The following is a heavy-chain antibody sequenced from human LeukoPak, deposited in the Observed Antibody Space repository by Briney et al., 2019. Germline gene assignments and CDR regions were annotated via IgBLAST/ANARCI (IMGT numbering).Heavy chain of an antibody. Sequence: PSETLSLTCMVSGGSISSSSYYWAWIRQSPGKGLEWIVTFSSGGSAYYNPSLTRRVSISKDTPDNHFSLSLYSVTAADTAVYYCASNQTGTMYDVWGEGSQVSVSS. V-gene: IGHV4-39*07. J-gene: IGHJ4*02. D-gene: IGHD1-7*01. CDR2: FSSGGSA. CDR3: ASNQTGTMYDV. CDR1: GGSISSSSYY.